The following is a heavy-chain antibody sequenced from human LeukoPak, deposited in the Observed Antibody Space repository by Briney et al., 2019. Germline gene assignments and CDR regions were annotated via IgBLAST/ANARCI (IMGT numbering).Heavy chain of an antibody. CDR3: ARAAAVAQYYFDY. Sequence: SVKVSCKASGYTFTSYDISWVRQAPGQGLEWMGRIIPILGIANYAQKFQGRVTITADKSTSTAYMELSSLRSEDTAVYYCARAAAVAQYYFDYWGQGTLVTVSS. CDR2: IIPILGIA. CDR1: GYTFTSYD. V-gene: IGHV1-69*04. D-gene: IGHD6-19*01. J-gene: IGHJ4*02.